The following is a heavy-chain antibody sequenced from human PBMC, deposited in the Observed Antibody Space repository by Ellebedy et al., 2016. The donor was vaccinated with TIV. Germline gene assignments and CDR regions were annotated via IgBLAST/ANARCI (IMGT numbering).Heavy chain of an antibody. D-gene: IGHD2-2*01. CDR3: ARDSRGSSTSSPGGSYYYYYYMDV. V-gene: IGHV1-2*02. Sequence: ASVKVSXKASSYTFTGYYMHWVRQAPGQGLEWMGWINPNSGGTNYAQKFQGRVTMTRDTSISTAYMELSRLRSDDTAVYYCARDSRGSSTSSPGGSYYYYYYMDVWGKGTTVTVSS. J-gene: IGHJ6*03. CDR1: SYTFTGYY. CDR2: INPNSGGT.